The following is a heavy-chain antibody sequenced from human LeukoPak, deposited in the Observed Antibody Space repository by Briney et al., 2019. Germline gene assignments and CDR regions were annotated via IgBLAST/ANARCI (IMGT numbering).Heavy chain of an antibody. J-gene: IGHJ4*02. Sequence: ASVKVSCKASGYTFTGYYMHWVRQAPGQGLEWMGWINPNGGGTNYAQKFQGRVTMTRDTSISTAYMELSRLRSDDTAVYYCARDLRSGYYYDSSGYYDYWGQGTLVTVSS. D-gene: IGHD3-22*01. CDR3: ARDLRSGYYYDSSGYYDY. CDR1: GYTFTGYY. V-gene: IGHV1-2*02. CDR2: INPNGGGT.